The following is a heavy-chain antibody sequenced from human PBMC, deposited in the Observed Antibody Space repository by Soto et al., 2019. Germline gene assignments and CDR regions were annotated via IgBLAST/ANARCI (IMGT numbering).Heavy chain of an antibody. CDR3: ARGSKTAFDP. Sequence: EVQLVESGGGLVQPGGSRRLSCAASGFTFSPYWMHWVRQTPGKGLVWVSRINAEGNTIYADSVKGRFTISRDNAKNMLYLQMTSLRAEDTAVYFCARGSKTAFDPWGQGTLVTVSS. CDR2: INAEGNT. CDR1: GFTFSPYW. J-gene: IGHJ5*02. V-gene: IGHV3-74*01. D-gene: IGHD2-21*02.